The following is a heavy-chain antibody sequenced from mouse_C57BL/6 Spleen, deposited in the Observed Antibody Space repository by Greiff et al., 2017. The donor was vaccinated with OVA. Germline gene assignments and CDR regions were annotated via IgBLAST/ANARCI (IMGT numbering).Heavy chain of an antibody. V-gene: IGHV1-69*01. Sequence: QVQLKQSGAELVMPGASVKLSCKASGYTFTSYWMHWVKQRPGQGLEWIGEIDPSDSYTNYNQKFKGKSTLTVDKSSSTAYMQLSSLTSEDSAVYYCARGGNYDLAYWGQGTLVTVSA. CDR1: GYTFTSYW. J-gene: IGHJ3*01. CDR2: IDPSDSYT. CDR3: ARGGNYDLAY. D-gene: IGHD2-4*01.